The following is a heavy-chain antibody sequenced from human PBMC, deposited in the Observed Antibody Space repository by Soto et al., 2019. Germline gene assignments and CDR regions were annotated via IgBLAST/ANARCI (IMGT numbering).Heavy chain of an antibody. V-gene: IGHV4-31*03. J-gene: IGHJ6*02. CDR2: IYYSGST. CDR3: ARDCLYATPGGYYYYGMDV. D-gene: IGHD2-15*01. Sequence: QVQLQESGPGLVKPSQTLSLTCTVSGGSISSGGYYWSWIRQHPGKGLEWIGYIYYSGSTYYNPSLKSRVTISVDTSKNQFSLKLSSVTAADTAVYYCARDCLYATPGGYYYYGMDVWGQGTTVTVSS. CDR1: GGSISSGGYY.